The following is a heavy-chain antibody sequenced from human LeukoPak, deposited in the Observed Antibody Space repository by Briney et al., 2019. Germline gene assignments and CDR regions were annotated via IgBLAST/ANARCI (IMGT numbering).Heavy chain of an antibody. CDR2: ISPDGSST. CDR1: GFTFSIYW. J-gene: IGHJ4*02. CDR3: ASNFAGSSRDY. D-gene: IGHD6-13*01. Sequence: PGGSLRLSCAASGFTFSIYWMHWVRQAPGKGLVWVSRISPDGSSTNYADSVKGRFTISRDNARNILYLQMNSLRAEDTPVYYCASNFAGSSRDYWGQGTLVTVSS. V-gene: IGHV3-74*01.